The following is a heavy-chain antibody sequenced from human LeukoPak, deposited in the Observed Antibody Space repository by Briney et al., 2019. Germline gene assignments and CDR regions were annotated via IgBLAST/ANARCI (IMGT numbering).Heavy chain of an antibody. CDR3: ARGDSSGYYLSYYFDY. J-gene: IGHJ4*02. D-gene: IGHD3-22*01. CDR1: GGSFSGYY. CDR2: INHSGST. Sequence: SEALSLTCAVYGGSFSGYYWSWIRQPPGKGLEWIGEINHSGSTNYNPSLKSRVTISVDTSKNQFSLKLSSVTAADTAVYYCARGDSSGYYLSYYFDYWGQGTLVTVSS. V-gene: IGHV4-34*01.